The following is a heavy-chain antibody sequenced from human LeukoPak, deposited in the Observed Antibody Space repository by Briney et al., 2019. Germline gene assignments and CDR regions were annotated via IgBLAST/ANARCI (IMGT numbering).Heavy chain of an antibody. CDR1: GGSISGYF. CDR3: ARVTSSSSPSYAFDI. V-gene: IGHV4-4*08. CDR2: IYTSGST. J-gene: IGHJ3*02. Sequence: SETLSLTCTVSGGSISGYFWSWIRQPPGKGLEWVGRIYTSGSTNYNPSLKSRVTISVDTSKNQFSLKLSSVTAADTAVYYCARVTSSSSPSYAFDIWGQGTMVTVSS. D-gene: IGHD6-6*01.